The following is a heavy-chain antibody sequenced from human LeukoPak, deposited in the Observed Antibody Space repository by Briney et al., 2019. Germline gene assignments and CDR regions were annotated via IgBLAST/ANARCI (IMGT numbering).Heavy chain of an antibody. V-gene: IGHV4-59*12. CDR3: ARFRGSGWYYFDY. D-gene: IGHD6-19*01. J-gene: IGHJ4*02. CDR2: IYYSGDT. CDR1: GVSISPYY. Sequence: SETLSLTCTVSGVSISPYYWGWIRQPPGKGLEWIGYIYYSGDTTYNPSLKSRVTMSVDTSKNQFSLKLSSVTAADTAVYYCARFRGSGWYYFDYWGQGTPVSVSS.